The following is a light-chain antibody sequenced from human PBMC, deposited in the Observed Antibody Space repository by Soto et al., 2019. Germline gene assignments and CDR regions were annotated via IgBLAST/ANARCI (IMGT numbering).Light chain of an antibody. CDR3: QQYNNWPKGR. CDR1: QSVSSN. J-gene: IGKJ4*01. Sequence: EILMTQSPATLSVSPGERATLSCRASQSVSSNLAWYQQKPGQAPRLLIYGASTRATGIPARFSGSGSGTEFTLTISSLQSEDFAVYYCQQYNNWPKGRFGGGTKVDIK. CDR2: GAS. V-gene: IGKV3-15*01.